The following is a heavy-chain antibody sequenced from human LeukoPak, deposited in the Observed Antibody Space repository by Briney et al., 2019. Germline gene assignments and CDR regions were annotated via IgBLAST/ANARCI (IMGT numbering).Heavy chain of an antibody. CDR1: GYTFTSYG. V-gene: IGHV1-18*01. Sequence: ASVKVSCKASGYTFTSYGISWVRQAPGQGLEWMGWISAYNGNTNYAQKLQGRVTMTTDTSTSTAYMELRSLRSDDTAVYYCARDKVSSWLGVPGYWGQGTLVTVSS. J-gene: IGHJ4*02. CDR3: ARDKVSSWLGVPGY. CDR2: ISAYNGNT. D-gene: IGHD6-13*01.